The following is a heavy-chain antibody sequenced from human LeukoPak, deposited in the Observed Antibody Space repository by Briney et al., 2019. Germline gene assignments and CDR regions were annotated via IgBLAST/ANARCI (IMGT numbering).Heavy chain of an antibody. Sequence: PSETLSLTCTVSGGSISSSSYYWGWIRQPPGKGLEWIGSIYYSGSTYYNPSLKSRVTISVDTSKNQFSLKLSSVTAADTAVYYCAREEGTYYYDSSGYGYWGQGTLVTVSS. CDR2: IYYSGST. J-gene: IGHJ4*02. CDR1: GGSISSSSYY. CDR3: AREEGTYYYDSSGYGY. V-gene: IGHV4-39*07. D-gene: IGHD3-22*01.